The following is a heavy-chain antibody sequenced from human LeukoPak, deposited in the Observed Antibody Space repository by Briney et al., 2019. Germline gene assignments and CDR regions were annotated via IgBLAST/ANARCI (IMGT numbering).Heavy chain of an antibody. CDR1: GFTFSGFG. CDR2: ISDSGSST. CDR3: ATRGTYYYDNSGYWGFDY. J-gene: IGHJ4*02. V-gene: IGHV3-23*01. D-gene: IGHD3-22*01. Sequence: GGSLRLSCAASGFTFSGFGMTWVRQAPGKGLKWVSGISDSGSSTYYADSVKGRFTISRDNSKNTLYLQMNSLRAEDTAVYYCATRGTYYYDNSGYWGFDYWGQGTLVTVSS.